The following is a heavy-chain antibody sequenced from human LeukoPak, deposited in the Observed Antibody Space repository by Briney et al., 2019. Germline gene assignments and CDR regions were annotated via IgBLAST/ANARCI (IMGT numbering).Heavy chain of an antibody. J-gene: IGHJ6*03. CDR3: ARASSEPVISGYMDV. CDR2: INRSGST. CDR1: SGSPTGYY. Sequence: SETLSLACAIYSGSPTGYYWSWIGQPPGQGLERIREINRSGSTRYNPSLKSRVTILVDTSKNQFSLKLTSVTAADTAVYYCARASSEPVISGYMDVWGRGTTVTVSS. D-gene: IGHD1-14*01. V-gene: IGHV4-34*01.